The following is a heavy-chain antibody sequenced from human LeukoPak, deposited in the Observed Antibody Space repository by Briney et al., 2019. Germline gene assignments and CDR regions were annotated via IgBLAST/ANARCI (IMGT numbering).Heavy chain of an antibody. Sequence: GGSLRLSCAASGFTFSSYGMHWVRQAPGKGLEWVAVISYDGSNKYYADSVKGRFTNSRDNSKNTLYLQMNSLRAEDTAVYYCAKGYSSSWYNYFDYWGQGTLVTVSS. CDR3: AKGYSSSWYNYFDY. CDR2: ISYDGSNK. J-gene: IGHJ4*02. CDR1: GFTFSSYG. V-gene: IGHV3-30*18. D-gene: IGHD6-13*01.